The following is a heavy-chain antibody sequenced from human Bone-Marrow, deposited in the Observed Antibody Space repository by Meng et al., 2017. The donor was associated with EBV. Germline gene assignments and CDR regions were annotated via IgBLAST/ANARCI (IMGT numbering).Heavy chain of an antibody. CDR3: ARDRTSNRFDY. D-gene: IGHD2-8*01. CDR2: ISSNSIDI. V-gene: IGHV3-21*01. Sequence: EVQLEESGGGLGKPGESLRLSCAASGFTLRSYSMNWVRLAPGKGLEWVSSISSNSIDIYYADLVKGRFTISRDNAKNSLFLQMNSLRAEDTAVYYCARDRTSNRFDYWGQGTLVTVSS. CDR1: GFTLRSYS. J-gene: IGHJ4*02.